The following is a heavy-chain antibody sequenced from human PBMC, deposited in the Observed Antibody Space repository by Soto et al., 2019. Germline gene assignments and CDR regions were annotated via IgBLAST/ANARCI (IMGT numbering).Heavy chain of an antibody. CDR2: VSSRGTTI. CDR3: AGGAAAPVGWFDP. CDR1: GFTFSDYY. V-gene: IGHV3-11*01. Sequence: QVQLVESGGGLVKPGGSLRLSCAASGFTFSDYYMSWIRQAPGKGLEWVSYVSSRGTTIYYADSVKGRFTISRDNAKNSVYLQMNSLRVEDTAVYYCAGGAAAPVGWFDPWGQGTQVTVSS. D-gene: IGHD6-13*01. J-gene: IGHJ5*02.